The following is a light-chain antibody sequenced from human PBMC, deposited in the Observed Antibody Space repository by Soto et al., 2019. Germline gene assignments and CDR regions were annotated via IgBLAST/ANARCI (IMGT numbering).Light chain of an antibody. V-gene: IGKV3-15*01. J-gene: IGKJ4*01. CDR1: QSVYSN. Sequence: IVMTQSPDSLSVSPGERVTLSCRASQSVYSNLAWYRHKPGQAPRLLISGASTGATGVPVRFRGSGSGTEFPLTINTLQSEDSAVYYCQQYHTWPVTFGGGTKVEI. CDR2: GAS. CDR3: QQYHTWPVT.